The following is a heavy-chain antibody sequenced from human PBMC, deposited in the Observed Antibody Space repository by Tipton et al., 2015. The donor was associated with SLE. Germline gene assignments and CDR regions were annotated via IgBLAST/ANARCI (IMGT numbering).Heavy chain of an antibody. J-gene: IGHJ1*01. CDR1: GFTFDDYA. D-gene: IGHD2-15*01. CDR3: AKVTGYSGAEYFQH. V-gene: IGHV3-9*01. CDR2: ISWNSGSI. Sequence: LRLSCAASGFTFDDYAMHWVRQAPGKGLEWVSGISWNSGSIGYADSVKGRFTISRDNAKNSLYLQMNSLRAEDTALYYCAKVTGYSGAEYFQHWGQGALVTVSS.